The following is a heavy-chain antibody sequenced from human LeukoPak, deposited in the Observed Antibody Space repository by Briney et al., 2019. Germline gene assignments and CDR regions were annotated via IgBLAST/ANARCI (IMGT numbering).Heavy chain of an antibody. CDR1: GFTFSSYG. J-gene: IGHJ4*02. CDR2: IRYDGSNK. Sequence: TGGSLRLSCAASGFTFSSYGMRWVRQAPGKGLEWVAFIRYDGSNKYYADSVKGRFTISRDNSKNTLYLQMNSLRAEDTAVYYCAKDLDSSGYYYGFDYWGQGTLVTVSS. V-gene: IGHV3-30*02. CDR3: AKDLDSSGYYYGFDY. D-gene: IGHD3-22*01.